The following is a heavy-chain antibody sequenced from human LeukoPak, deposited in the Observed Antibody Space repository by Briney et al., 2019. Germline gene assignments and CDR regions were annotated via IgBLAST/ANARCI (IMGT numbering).Heavy chain of an antibody. J-gene: IGHJ4*02. CDR3: ARYYYGSGTYQEFDY. Sequence: SETLSLTCTVSGGSINSYYWNWIRQPPGKGLEWIGYIYYSGSTKYNPSLKSRVTISVDTSKNQFSLKLSSVTAADTAVYYCARYYYGSGTYQEFDYWGQGTLVTVSS. CDR1: GGSINSYY. V-gene: IGHV4-59*01. CDR2: IYYSGST. D-gene: IGHD3-10*01.